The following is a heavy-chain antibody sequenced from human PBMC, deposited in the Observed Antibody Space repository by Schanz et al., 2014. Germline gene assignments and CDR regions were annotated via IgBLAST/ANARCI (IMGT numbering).Heavy chain of an antibody. V-gene: IGHV3-43*01. CDR2: ISWDGDMT. D-gene: IGHD1-26*01. Sequence: QLVESGGGVVQPGRSLRLSCAASGFPFHDYTMHWVRQPPGKGLEWVSLISWDGDMTYYADSVRGRFTISRDNSKDSLYLQMNSLTTEDTALYYCAKDSRGSSFALDVWGQGTTVTVSS. CDR1: GFPFHDYT. CDR3: AKDSRGSSFALDV. J-gene: IGHJ6*02.